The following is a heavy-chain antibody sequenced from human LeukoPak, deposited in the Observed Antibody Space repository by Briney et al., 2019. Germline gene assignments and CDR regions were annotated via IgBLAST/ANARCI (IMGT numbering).Heavy chain of an antibody. V-gene: IGHV3-23*01. Sequence: GGSLRLSCAASGFTFSSYAMSWVRQAPGKGLEWVSAISGSGGSTYYADSAKGRFTISRDNSKNTLYLQMNSLRAEDTAVYYCAKKGQYYYDSSRERYYYYGMDVWGQGTTVTVSS. D-gene: IGHD3-22*01. J-gene: IGHJ6*02. CDR3: AKKGQYYYDSSRERYYYYGMDV. CDR1: GFTFSSYA. CDR2: ISGSGGST.